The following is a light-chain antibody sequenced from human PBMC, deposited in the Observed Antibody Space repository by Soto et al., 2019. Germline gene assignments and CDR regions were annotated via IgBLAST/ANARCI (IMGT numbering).Light chain of an antibody. CDR2: EVS. CDR1: SSDIGTYNF. J-gene: IGLJ3*02. Sequence: QSALTQPASVSGSPGQSITMSCTGSSSDIGTYNFVSWYQQHADKAPRLILYEVSNRPSGVSSRFSGSKSGNSASLTISGLQPEDEAHYFCSSYAATSSLVFGGGTKLTLL. CDR3: SSYAATSSLV. V-gene: IGLV2-14*01.